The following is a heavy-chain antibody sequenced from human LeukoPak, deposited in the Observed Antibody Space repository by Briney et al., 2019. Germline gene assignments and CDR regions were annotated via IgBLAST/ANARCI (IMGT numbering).Heavy chain of an antibody. Sequence: PSETLSLTCTVSGDSISSYYWSWIRQPPGKGLEWIGNNDYTGGANYNPSLKSRVTILVDTSKNQSSLKLISVTAADTAVYFCARNGPHYYDNSGYLDSWGQGALVTVSS. CDR3: ARNGPHYYDNSGYLDS. J-gene: IGHJ4*02. D-gene: IGHD3-22*01. V-gene: IGHV4-59*01. CDR2: NDYTGGA. CDR1: GDSISSYY.